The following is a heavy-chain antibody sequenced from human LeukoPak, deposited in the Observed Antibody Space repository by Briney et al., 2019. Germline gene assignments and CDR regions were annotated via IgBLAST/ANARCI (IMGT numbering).Heavy chain of an antibody. D-gene: IGHD2-2*01. CDR3: VRDSSSSLSYIDWFDP. CDR2: ISSSNSYI. CDR1: GFTCSSYS. J-gene: IGHJ5*02. V-gene: IGHV3-21*01. Sequence: PGGSLRLSCAASGFTCSSYSMNWVRQAPGKGLEWVSSISSSNSYIYYADSIKGRFTISRDNAKNSLYLQMNSLRAEDTAVYYCVRDSSSSLSYIDWFDPWGQGTLVTVSS.